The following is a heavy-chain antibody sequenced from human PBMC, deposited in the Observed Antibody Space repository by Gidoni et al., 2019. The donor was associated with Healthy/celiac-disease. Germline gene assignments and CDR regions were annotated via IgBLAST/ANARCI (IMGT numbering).Heavy chain of an antibody. CDR3: ARHMYSGSYKNWFDP. D-gene: IGHD1-26*01. CDR2: IYYSGST. Sequence: QLQLQESGPGLVKPSETLSLTCTVSGRSIRSSSYYWGWIRQPPGKGLEWIGSIYYSGSTYYNPSLKSRVTISVDTSKNQFSLKLSSVTAADTAVYYCARHMYSGSYKNWFDPWGQGTLVTVSS. V-gene: IGHV4-39*01. CDR1: GRSIRSSSYY. J-gene: IGHJ5*02.